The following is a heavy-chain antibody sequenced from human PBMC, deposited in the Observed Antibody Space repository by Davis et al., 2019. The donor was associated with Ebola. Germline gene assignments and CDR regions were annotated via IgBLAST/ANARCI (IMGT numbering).Heavy chain of an antibody. CDR1: GFTFSSYW. CDR3: SRDVAGGPLDY. V-gene: IGHV3-74*01. CDR2: INSDGSST. J-gene: IGHJ4*02. D-gene: IGHD2-8*02. Sequence: PGGSLRLSCAASGFTFSSYWMHWVRQAPGKGLVWVSRINSDGSSTSYADSVKGRFTISRDNAKNSLYLQMNSLRAEDTAVYYCSRDVAGGPLDYWGQGTLVTVSS.